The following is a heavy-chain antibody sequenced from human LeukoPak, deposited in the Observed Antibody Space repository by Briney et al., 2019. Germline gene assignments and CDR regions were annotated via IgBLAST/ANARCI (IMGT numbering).Heavy chain of an antibody. D-gene: IGHD5-24*01. J-gene: IGHJ4*02. CDR1: GYTFTNYY. CDR3: ARARDGYNLVY. Sequence: ASVKVSCKASGYTFTNYYMHWVRQAPGQGLEWMGIFNPSGGSTTSAQKFQGRVTMTRDTSTSTVYMELSSLRSEDTAVYYCARARDGYNLVYWGQGTLVTVSS. CDR2: FNPSGGST. V-gene: IGHV1-46*03.